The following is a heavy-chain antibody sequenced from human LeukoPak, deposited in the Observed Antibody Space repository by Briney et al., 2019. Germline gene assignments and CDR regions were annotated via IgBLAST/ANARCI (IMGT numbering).Heavy chain of an antibody. Sequence: GTSVKVSCNVSRLIFTSSSMGWVRQARGQRLEWIGWIVVGSGNTNYAQKFQERVTITRDMSTSTVYMELSSLRSEDTAVYYCSARESAVSYHFHYWGQRTLVTVSS. J-gene: IGHJ4*02. D-gene: IGHD2-15*01. CDR1: RLIFTSSS. V-gene: IGHV1-58*02. CDR2: IVVGSGNT. CDR3: SARESAVSYHFHY.